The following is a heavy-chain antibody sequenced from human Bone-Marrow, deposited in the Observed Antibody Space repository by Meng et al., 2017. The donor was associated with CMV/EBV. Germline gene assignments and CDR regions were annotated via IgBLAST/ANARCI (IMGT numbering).Heavy chain of an antibody. CDR1: GFIFSNYN. CDR2: IVSGGSNI. CDR3: AKDPFRMADAFDI. D-gene: IGHD2-8*01. J-gene: IGHJ3*02. Sequence: GGSLRLSCAASGFIFSNYNMHWVRQAPGKGLEWVSLIVSGGSNIYYADSVKGRFTISRDNSKNTLYLQMNSLRAEDTAVYYCAKDPFRMADAFDIWGQGKMVNVSS. V-gene: IGHV3-30*02.